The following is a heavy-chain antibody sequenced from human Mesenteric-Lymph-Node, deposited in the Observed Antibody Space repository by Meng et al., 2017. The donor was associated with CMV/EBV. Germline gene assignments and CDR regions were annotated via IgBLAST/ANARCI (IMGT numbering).Heavy chain of an antibody. J-gene: IGHJ4*02. CDR1: GYSFSNYD. V-gene: IGHV1-18*01. D-gene: IGHD6-19*01. CDR2: ISAYNGNT. Sequence: ASVKVSCKASGYSFSNYDIHWVRQAPGQGLEWMGWISAYNGNTNYAQKLQGRVTMTTDTSTSTAYMELRSLRSDDTAVYYCAIIAVAGTSHLFDYWGQGTLVTVSS. CDR3: AIIAVAGTSHLFDY.